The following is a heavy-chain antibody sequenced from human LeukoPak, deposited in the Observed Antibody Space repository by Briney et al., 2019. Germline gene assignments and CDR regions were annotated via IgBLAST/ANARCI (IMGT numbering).Heavy chain of an antibody. CDR3: ARVRDIVVVPVAFFDY. CDR2: ISAYNGNT. Sequence: GASVKVSCKASGYTFTSYGISWVRQAPGQGLEWMGWISAYNGNTNYAQKLQGRVTMTTDTSTSTAYMELRSLRSDDTAVYYCARVRDIVVVPVAFFDYWGQGTLVTVSP. CDR1: GYTFTSYG. J-gene: IGHJ4*02. V-gene: IGHV1-18*01. D-gene: IGHD2-2*01.